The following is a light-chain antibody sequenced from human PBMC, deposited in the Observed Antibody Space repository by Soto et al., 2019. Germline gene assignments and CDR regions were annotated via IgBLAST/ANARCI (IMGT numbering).Light chain of an antibody. CDR3: QQSYSTPLT. Sequence: DIPMTQSPSSLSASVGDRVTITCRASQSIRTYLNWYQQKPGKAPKLLIYAASSLQSGVPSRFSGSGSGTDFTLTINSLQPEDFATYYCQQSYSTPLTFGGGTKVEIK. CDR1: QSIRTY. CDR2: AAS. J-gene: IGKJ4*01. V-gene: IGKV1-39*01.